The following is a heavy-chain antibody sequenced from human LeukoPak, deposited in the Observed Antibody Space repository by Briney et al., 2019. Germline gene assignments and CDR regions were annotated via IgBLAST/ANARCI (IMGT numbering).Heavy chain of an antibody. Sequence: GGSLRLSCAASGLAFSNAWMSWVRQAPGKGLEWVGRIKRKSDGGTTDYAAPVKGRFTISRDDSKNTLYLQMNSLKTEDTAVYYCTTDVLGGALGAFDIWGQGTMVTVSS. CDR2: IKRKSDGGTT. J-gene: IGHJ3*02. CDR3: TTDVLGGALGAFDI. D-gene: IGHD3-10*01. CDR1: GLAFSNAW. V-gene: IGHV3-15*01.